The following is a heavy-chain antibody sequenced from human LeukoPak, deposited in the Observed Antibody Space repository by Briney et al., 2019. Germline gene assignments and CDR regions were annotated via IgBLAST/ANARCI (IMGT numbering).Heavy chain of an antibody. Sequence: GGSLRLSCAASGFTFSSYAMSWVRQAPGKGLEWVSAISGSGGSTYYADSVKGRFTISRDNSKNTLYLQMNSLRAEDTAVYYCARRWLLLPSFVDAFDIWGQGTMVTVS. V-gene: IGHV3-23*01. CDR1: GFTFSSYA. CDR2: ISGSGGST. J-gene: IGHJ3*02. CDR3: ARRWLLLPSFVDAFDI. D-gene: IGHD3-22*01.